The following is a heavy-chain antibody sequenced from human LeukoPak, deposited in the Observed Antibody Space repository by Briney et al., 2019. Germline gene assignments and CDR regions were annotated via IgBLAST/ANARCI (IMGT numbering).Heavy chain of an antibody. CDR2: INPNSGGT. Sequence: ASVKVSCKASGYTFTGYYMHWVRQAPGQGLEWMGWINPNSGGTNYAQKFQGRVTMTRDTSISTAYMELSRLRSDDTAVYYCARESARGYSYGYGFDPWGQGTLVTVSS. CDR1: GYTFTGYY. D-gene: IGHD5-18*01. J-gene: IGHJ5*02. CDR3: ARESARGYSYGYGFDP. V-gene: IGHV1-2*02.